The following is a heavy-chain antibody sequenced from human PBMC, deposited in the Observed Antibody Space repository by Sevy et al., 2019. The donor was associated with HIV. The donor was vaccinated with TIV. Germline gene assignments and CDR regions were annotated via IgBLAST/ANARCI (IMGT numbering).Heavy chain of an antibody. CDR2: IKEDGSAK. V-gene: IGHV3-7*03. Sequence: GGSLRLSCAASGFIFRRYSMTWVRQAPGKGLEWVANIKEDGSAKNYVDSVKGRFTIARDNAKNSMHLQMNSLRAEDTAIYYCARDSDWKPVDYWGQGTLVTVSS. D-gene: IGHD6-19*01. J-gene: IGHJ4*02. CDR3: ARDSDWKPVDY. CDR1: GFIFRRYS.